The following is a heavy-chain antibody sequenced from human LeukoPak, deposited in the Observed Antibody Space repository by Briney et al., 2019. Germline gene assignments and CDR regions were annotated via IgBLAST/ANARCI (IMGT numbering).Heavy chain of an antibody. D-gene: IGHD6-6*01. CDR2: MNPNSGNT. J-gene: IGHJ6*03. Sequence: RASVKVSCKASGYTFTSYDINWVRQATGPGLEWMGWMNPNSGNTGYAQKFQGRVTMTRNTSISTAYMELSSLRSEDTAVYYCARGGSYSSSGIYYYYYMDVWGKGTTVTVSS. V-gene: IGHV1-8*01. CDR1: GYTFTSYD. CDR3: ARGGSYSSSGIYYYYYMDV.